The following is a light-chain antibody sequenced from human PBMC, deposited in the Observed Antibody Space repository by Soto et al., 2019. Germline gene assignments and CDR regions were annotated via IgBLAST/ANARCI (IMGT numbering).Light chain of an antibody. CDR3: QQYNKWPLIT. Sequence: EIVLTQSPGTLSLSPGERATLSCRASQSVSSTYLAWYQQKPGRAPRLLISDASTRATGIPARFSGSGSGTEFTLTISSLQSEDFAIYYCQQYNKWPLITFGQGTRLEI. V-gene: IGKV3-15*01. CDR2: DAS. CDR1: QSVSSTY. J-gene: IGKJ5*01.